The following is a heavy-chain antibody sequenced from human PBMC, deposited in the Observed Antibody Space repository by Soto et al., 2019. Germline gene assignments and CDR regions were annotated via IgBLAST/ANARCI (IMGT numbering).Heavy chain of an antibody. J-gene: IGHJ6*02. CDR2: ISGSGGTT. CDR3: AKSLSGTNYAMDV. D-gene: IGHD1-7*01. V-gene: IGHV3-23*01. CDR1: GFSFEIYH. Sequence: GGSLRLSCEASGFSFEIYHMNWVRQAPGKGLEWVSTISGSGGTTYYADSVKGRFIISKDNSKKTLSLQMNGLRAEDTAVYYCAKSLSGTNYAMDVWGQGTTVTVSS.